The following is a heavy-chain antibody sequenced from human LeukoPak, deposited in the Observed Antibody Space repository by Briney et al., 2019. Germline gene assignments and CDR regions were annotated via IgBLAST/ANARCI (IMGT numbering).Heavy chain of an antibody. CDR1: GYSFTTYG. V-gene: IGHV1-18*01. D-gene: IGHD1-26*01. CDR3: ARGWELDC. CDR2: ISSYNDDI. J-gene: IGHJ4*02. Sequence: ASVNVSCKPSGYSFTTYGISWVRQAPGQGLEWMGWISSYNDDIDFEQKFQGRVTMTTDTSTSTAYMELRSLRSDDTAVYYCARGWELDCWGQGTLVTVSS.